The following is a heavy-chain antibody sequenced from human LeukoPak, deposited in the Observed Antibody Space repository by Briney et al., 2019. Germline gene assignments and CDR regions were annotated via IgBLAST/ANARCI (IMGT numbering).Heavy chain of an antibody. J-gene: IGHJ4*02. CDR3: ARMCYGSGSPDY. CDR1: GFSLSTTGMC. Sequence: SGPALVKPTQTLTLTCTFSGFSLSTTGMCVSWIRQPPGKALEWLARIDWDDDKFYSTSLKTRLTISKDASKNQVVLTMTNMDPADTATYYCARMCYGSGSPDYWGQGTLVTVSS. CDR2: IDWDDDK. D-gene: IGHD3-10*01. V-gene: IGHV2-70*17.